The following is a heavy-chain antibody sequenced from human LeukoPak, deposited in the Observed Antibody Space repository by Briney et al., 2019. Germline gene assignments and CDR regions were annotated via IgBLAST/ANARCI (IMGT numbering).Heavy chain of an antibody. D-gene: IGHD3-10*01. V-gene: IGHV4-30-4*01. J-gene: IGHJ5*02. CDR2: IYYSGST. CDR3: ARGPPGDLDWFDP. Sequence: SETLSLTCTVSGGSISSGDYYWSWIRQPPGKGLEWIGYIYYSGSTYYNPSLKSRVTISVDTSKNQFSLKLSSVTAADTAVYYCARGPPGDLDWFDPWGQGTLVTVSS. CDR1: GGSISSGDYY.